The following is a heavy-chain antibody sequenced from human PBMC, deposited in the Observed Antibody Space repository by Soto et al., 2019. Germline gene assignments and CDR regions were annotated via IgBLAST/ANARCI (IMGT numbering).Heavy chain of an antibody. J-gene: IGHJ6*02. CDR3: TRDLNVVVPAAIRSGAYYYYYGMDV. V-gene: IGHV3-49*04. CDR1: GFTFGDYA. CDR2: IRSKAYGGTT. D-gene: IGHD2-2*02. Sequence: SLRLSCTASGFTFGDYAMSWVRQAPGKGLEWVGFIRSKAYGGTTEYAASVKGRFTISRDDSKSIAYLQMNSLKTEDTAVYYCTRDLNVVVPAAIRSGAYYYYYGMDVWGQGTTVTVSS.